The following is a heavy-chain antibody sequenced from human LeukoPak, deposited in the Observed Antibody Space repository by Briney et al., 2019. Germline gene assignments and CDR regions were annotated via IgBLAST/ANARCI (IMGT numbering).Heavy chain of an antibody. Sequence: PSETLSLTCTVSGGSISSYYWSWIRQPPGKGLEWIGYIYYSGSTNYNPSLKSRVTISVDTSKNQFSLKLSSVTAADTAVYYCARGEDYGGNSSFFDYWGQGTLVTVSS. D-gene: IGHD4-23*01. V-gene: IGHV4-59*01. J-gene: IGHJ4*02. CDR3: ARGEDYGGNSSFFDY. CDR1: GGSISSYY. CDR2: IYYSGST.